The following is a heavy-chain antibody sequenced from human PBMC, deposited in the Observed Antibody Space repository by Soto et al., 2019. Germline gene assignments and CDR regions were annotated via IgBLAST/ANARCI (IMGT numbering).Heavy chain of an antibody. Sequence: EVQLLESGGGLVQPGGSLRLSCAASGFTFSSYAMSWVRQAPGKGLEWVSGISGSGGSTYYADSVKGRFTISRDNSKNTLYLQMNSLRAEDTAVYYCAKDLQRLVLPSGWFDPWGQGTLVTVSS. D-gene: IGHD6-13*01. CDR2: ISGSGGST. V-gene: IGHV3-23*01. CDR1: GFTFSSYA. CDR3: AKDLQRLVLPSGWFDP. J-gene: IGHJ5*02.